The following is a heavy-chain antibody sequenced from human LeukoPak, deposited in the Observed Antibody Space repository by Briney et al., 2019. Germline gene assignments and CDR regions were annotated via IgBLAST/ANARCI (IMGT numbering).Heavy chain of an antibody. CDR1: GYTFTSYG. D-gene: IGHD6-19*01. V-gene: IGHV1-18*01. CDR2: ISAYNGNT. Sequence: GASVKVSCKAPGYTFTSYGISWVRQAPGQGLERMGWISAYNGNTNYAQKLQGRVTMTTDTSTSTAYMELRSLRSDDTAVYYCARPHIAVAGKLDAFDIWGQGTMVTVSS. J-gene: IGHJ3*02. CDR3: ARPHIAVAGKLDAFDI.